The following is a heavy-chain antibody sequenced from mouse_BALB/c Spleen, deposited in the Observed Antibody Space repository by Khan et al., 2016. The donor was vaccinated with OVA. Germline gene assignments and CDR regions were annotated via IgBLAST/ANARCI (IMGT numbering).Heavy chain of an antibody. CDR3: ATSYFYVYYFDY. D-gene: IGHD1-1*01. J-gene: IGHJ2*01. CDR1: GFTFNNYG. Sequence: DVMLVESGGGLVQPGGSRKLSCAASGFTFNNYGMHWVRQAPEKGLEWVAYISGDSNTIYYVDSVKGRFTISRDNPRNTLFLQMTSLMSEDTAMYYCATSYFYVYYFDYWGPGTTLTVS. CDR2: ISGDSNTI. V-gene: IGHV5-17*02.